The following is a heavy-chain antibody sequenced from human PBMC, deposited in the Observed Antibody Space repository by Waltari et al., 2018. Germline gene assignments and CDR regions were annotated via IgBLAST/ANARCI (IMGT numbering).Heavy chain of an antibody. Sequence: QVQLVQSGAEVKKPGSSVKVSCKASGGTFSSYARSWVRQAPGQGLEWMGRIIPILGIANYAQKFQGIVTITAYKSTSTAYMELSSLRSEDTAVYYCARAWDGYNWSPGGYWGQGTLVTVSS. CDR1: GGTFSSYA. CDR3: ARAWDGYNWSPGGY. J-gene: IGHJ4*02. V-gene: IGHV1-69*04. CDR2: IIPILGIA. D-gene: IGHD5-12*01.